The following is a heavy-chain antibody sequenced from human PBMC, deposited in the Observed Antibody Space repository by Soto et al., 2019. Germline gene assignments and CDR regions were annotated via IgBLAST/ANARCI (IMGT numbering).Heavy chain of an antibody. CDR1: GGSISSDY. D-gene: IGHD4-17*01. CDR3: ARRYGYAFDI. Sequence: QVQLQESGPGLVKPSETLSLTCTVSGGSISSDYWSWIRQPPGKGLEWIGYIYYSGSTNDNPSLKSRVTISVDTSKNQFSLKLSSVTAADTAVYYCARRYGYAFDIWGQGTMVTVSS. CDR2: IYYSGST. J-gene: IGHJ3*02. V-gene: IGHV4-59*01.